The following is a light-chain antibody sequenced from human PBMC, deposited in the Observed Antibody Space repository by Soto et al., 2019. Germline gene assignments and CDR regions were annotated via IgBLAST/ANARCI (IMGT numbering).Light chain of an antibody. CDR3: QQYYSAPT. CDR2: WAS. CDR1: QSVLYSSNTKNY. V-gene: IGKV4-1*01. J-gene: IGKJ1*01. Sequence: DIVMTQSPDSLAVSLGERATINCKSSQSVLYSSNTKNYLAWYQQKPGQPPKLLIYWASTPESGVPDRSSGSWSGTDFTLATSSLQAEDVAVYYCQQYYSAPTFGQGTKVEIK.